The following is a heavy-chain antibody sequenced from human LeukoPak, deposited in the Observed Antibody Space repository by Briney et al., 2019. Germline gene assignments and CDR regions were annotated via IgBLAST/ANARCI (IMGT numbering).Heavy chain of an antibody. CDR2: LYSGGDT. V-gene: IGHV3-66*01. J-gene: IGHJ3*02. D-gene: IGHD1-26*01. CDR3: ARYPVGAGLPDAFDI. CDR1: GFTFSTYA. Sequence: PGGSLRLSCAASGFTFSTYAMSWVRQAPGKGLEWVSVLYSGGDTYYADSVKGRFTISRDNSKNTLYLHMNSLRAEDTAVYYCARYPVGAGLPDAFDIWGQGTMVTVSS.